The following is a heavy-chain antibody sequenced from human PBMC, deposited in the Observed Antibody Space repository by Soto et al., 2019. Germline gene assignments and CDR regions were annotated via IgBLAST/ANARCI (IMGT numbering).Heavy chain of an antibody. V-gene: IGHV4-59*01. CDR2: IYYSGST. J-gene: IGHJ3*02. CDR1: GGSISSYY. CDR3: ARQRATIVPHDAFDI. D-gene: IGHD5-12*01. Sequence: PWETLSLTCTVSGGSISSYYWSWIRQPPGKGLEWIGYIYYSGSTNYNPSLKSRVTISVDTSKNQFSLKLSSVTAADTAVYYCARQRATIVPHDAFDIWGQGTMVTVSS.